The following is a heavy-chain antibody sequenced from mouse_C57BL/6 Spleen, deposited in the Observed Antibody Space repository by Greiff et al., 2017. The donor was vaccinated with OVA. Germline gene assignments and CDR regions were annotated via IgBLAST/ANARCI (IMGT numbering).Heavy chain of an antibody. CDR2: IYSGDGDN. Sequence: QVPLKESGPELVKPGASVKISCKASGYAFSSSWMNWVQQRPGKGLEWIGRIYSGDGDNNYNGTFHGKSILTADKSSRTAYLLLSSLTSEDYAVYFCASPPIYYEYSWFAYWGQGTLVTGAA. CDR1: GYAFSSSW. J-gene: IGHJ3*01. CDR3: ASPPIYYEYSWFAY. V-gene: IGHV1-82*01. D-gene: IGHD2-4*01.